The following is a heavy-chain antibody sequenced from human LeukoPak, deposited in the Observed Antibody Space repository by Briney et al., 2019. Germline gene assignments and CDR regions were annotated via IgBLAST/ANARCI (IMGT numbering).Heavy chain of an antibody. CDR2: MNPNSGSS. V-gene: IGHV1-8*03. D-gene: IGHD3-3*01. CDR1: GYTFTSYD. CDR3: ARGSMYYDFWRGTKEFEY. J-gene: IGHJ4*02. Sequence: ASVKVSCKASGYTFTSYDINWVRQATGQGLEWMGWMNPNSGSSGYTQKFQGRITITRNTSIGTAYMELSSLRSEDTAVYYCARGSMYYDFWRGTKEFEYWGQGTLVTVSS.